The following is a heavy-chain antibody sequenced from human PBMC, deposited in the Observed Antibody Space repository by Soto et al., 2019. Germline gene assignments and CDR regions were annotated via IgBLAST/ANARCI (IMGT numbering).Heavy chain of an antibody. J-gene: IGHJ4*02. V-gene: IGHV3-30-3*01. Sequence: VQLVESGGGVVQPGRSLRLSCAASGFTFSSYAMHWVRQAPGKGLEWVAVISYDGSNKYYAESVKGRVTISRDNSKITLYLQMNSLRAEDTAVYYCARERTLPAAMLFVIGKFDYWGQGTLVTVSS. CDR2: ISYDGSNK. CDR1: GFTFSSYA. D-gene: IGHD2-2*01. CDR3: ARERTLPAAMLFVIGKFDY.